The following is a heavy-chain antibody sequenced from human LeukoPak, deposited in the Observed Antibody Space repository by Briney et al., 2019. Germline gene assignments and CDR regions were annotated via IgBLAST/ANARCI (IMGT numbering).Heavy chain of an antibody. D-gene: IGHD2-2*01. CDR2: IYPGDSDT. CDR1: GSIFTSYW. Sequence: KPGASLQISCKGSGSIFTSYWSGWVRQLPGKGLEWMGIIYPGDSDTRYSPSFQGQVTISADKSISTAYLQWSSLKPSDTAMYYCARHGTPYAYQLPGSICGQGTLVTVSS. J-gene: IGHJ1*01. V-gene: IGHV5-51*01. CDR3: ARHGTPYAYQLPGSI.